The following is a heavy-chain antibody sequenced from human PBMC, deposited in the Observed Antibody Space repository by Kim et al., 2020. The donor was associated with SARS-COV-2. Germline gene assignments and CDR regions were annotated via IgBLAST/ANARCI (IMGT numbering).Heavy chain of an antibody. D-gene: IGHD6-13*01. Sequence: SETLSLTCTVSGGSISSSSYYWGWIRQPPGKGLEWIGSIYYSGRTYYNPSLKSRVTISVDTSKNPFSLKLSSVTAADTAVYYCAGPVAAGTRTYYYYGMDVWGQGTTVTVSS. J-gene: IGHJ6*02. V-gene: IGHV4-39*01. CDR2: IYYSGRT. CDR3: AGPVAAGTRTYYYYGMDV. CDR1: GGSISSSSYY.